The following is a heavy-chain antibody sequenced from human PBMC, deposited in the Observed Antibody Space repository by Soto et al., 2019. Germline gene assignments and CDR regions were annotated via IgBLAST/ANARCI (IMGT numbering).Heavy chain of an antibody. Sequence: QLQLQESGSGLVKPSQTLSLTCAVSGGSISSGGYSWSWIRQPPGKGLEWIGYIYHSGSTYYNPYLKSRVTISVDRSKNQFSLKLSSVTAADTAVYYCARGRYCISTSCPNDAFDIWGQGTMVTVSS. J-gene: IGHJ3*02. CDR3: ARGRYCISTSCPNDAFDI. CDR2: IYHSGST. CDR1: GGSISSGGYS. V-gene: IGHV4-30-2*01. D-gene: IGHD2-2*01.